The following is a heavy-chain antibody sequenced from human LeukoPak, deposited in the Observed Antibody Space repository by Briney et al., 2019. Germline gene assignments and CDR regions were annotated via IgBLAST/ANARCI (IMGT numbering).Heavy chain of an antibody. CDR2: IYNSGST. Sequence: SETLSLTCTVSGYSISSGYYWGWIRQAPGKGLEWIGSIYNSGSTYYNPSLKSRVTISVDTSKNQFSLKLSSVTAADTAVYYCAREQWFGEFHFDYWGQGTLVTVSS. CDR1: GYSISSGYY. CDR3: AREQWFGEFHFDY. D-gene: IGHD3-10*01. V-gene: IGHV4-38-2*02. J-gene: IGHJ4*02.